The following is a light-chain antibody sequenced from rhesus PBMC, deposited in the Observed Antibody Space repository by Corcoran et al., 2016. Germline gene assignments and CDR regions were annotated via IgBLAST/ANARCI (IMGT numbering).Light chain of an antibody. J-gene: IGKJ3*01. CDR2: RSS. V-gene: IGKV1-69*01. CDR3: QQHDDAPFT. CDR1: RGISNW. Sequence: DIQMTQSPSSLSASVGDRVTITCRASRGISNWLAWYQQKPGEAPKLLIYRSSNLETGVPSRFSGSGSGTDFRLTISSLHPEDVATYYCQQHDDAPFTFGPGTKLDIK.